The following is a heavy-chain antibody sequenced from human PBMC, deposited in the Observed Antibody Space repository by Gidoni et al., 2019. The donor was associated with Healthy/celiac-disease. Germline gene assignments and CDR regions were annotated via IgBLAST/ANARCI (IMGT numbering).Heavy chain of an antibody. V-gene: IGHV3-21*01. D-gene: IGHD6-13*01. CDR1: GFTFSSYS. CDR2: ISSSSSYI. Sequence: EVQLVESGGGLVKPGGSLRLSCAASGFTFSSYSMNWVRQAPGKGLEWVSSISSSSSYIYYADSVKGRFTISRDNAKNSLYLQMNSLRAEDTAVYYCARDHRVIAAAGPIDPWGQGTLVTVSS. J-gene: IGHJ5*02. CDR3: ARDHRVIAAAGPIDP.